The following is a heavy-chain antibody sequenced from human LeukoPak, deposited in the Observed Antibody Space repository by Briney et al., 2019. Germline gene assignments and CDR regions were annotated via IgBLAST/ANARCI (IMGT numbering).Heavy chain of an antibody. CDR3: ARSGYCSGGSCYVGVFYYYYMDV. J-gene: IGHJ6*03. CDR2: ISAYNGNT. D-gene: IGHD2-15*01. V-gene: IGHV1-18*01. Sequence: GASVKVSCKASGYTFTSYGISWVRQAPGQGLEWMGWISAYNGNTNYAQKLQGRVTMTTDTSTSTAYMELRSLRSDDTAVYYCARSGYCSGGSCYVGVFYYYYMDVWGKGTTVTVSS. CDR1: GYTFTSYG.